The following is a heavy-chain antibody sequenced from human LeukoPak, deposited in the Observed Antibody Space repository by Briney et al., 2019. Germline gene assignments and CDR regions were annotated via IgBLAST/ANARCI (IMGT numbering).Heavy chain of an antibody. CDR3: ARQETSSYNGAFDI. D-gene: IGHD1-26*01. CDR1: GFTFSSYS. V-gene: IGHV3-21*04. J-gene: IGHJ3*02. Sequence: GGSLRLSCAASGFTFSSYSMNWVRQAPGKGLEWVSSISCSSSYIYNADSVKGRFTISRDNAKNSLYLQMNSLRAEDTAVYYCARQETSSYNGAFDIWGQGTMVTVSS. CDR2: ISCSSSYI.